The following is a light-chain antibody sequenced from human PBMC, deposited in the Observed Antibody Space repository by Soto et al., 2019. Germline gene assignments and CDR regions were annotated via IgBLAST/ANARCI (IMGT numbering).Light chain of an antibody. Sequence: DIKMTQSPSTLSASVGDRVTITCRASQSISSWLAWYQQKPGKAPKLLIYKASSLQSGVPSRFSGSGSGTEFTLTISSLQPDDFATYYCQQYKSYSLTFGGGTKVDNK. CDR2: KAS. CDR3: QQYKSYSLT. V-gene: IGKV1-5*03. J-gene: IGKJ4*01. CDR1: QSISSW.